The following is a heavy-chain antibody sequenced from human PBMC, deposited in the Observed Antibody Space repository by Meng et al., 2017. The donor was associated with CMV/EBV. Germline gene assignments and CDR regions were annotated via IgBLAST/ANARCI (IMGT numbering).Heavy chain of an antibody. V-gene: IGHV3-48*04. CDR2: ISSSGSTI. Sequence: GGSLRLSCAASGFTFSSYSMNWFRQAPGKGLEWVSSISSSGSTIYYADSVKGRFTISRDNAKNSLYLQMNSLRAEDTAVYYCAREYSSSSVFDYWGQGTLVTVSS. D-gene: IGHD6-6*01. CDR3: AREYSSSSVFDY. J-gene: IGHJ4*02. CDR1: GFTFSSYS.